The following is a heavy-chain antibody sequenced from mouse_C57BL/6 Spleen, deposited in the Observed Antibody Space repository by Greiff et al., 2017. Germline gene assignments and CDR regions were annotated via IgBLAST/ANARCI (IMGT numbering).Heavy chain of an antibody. D-gene: IGHD1-1*01. CDR2: INPSNGGT. CDR1: GYTFTSYW. J-gene: IGHJ4*01. V-gene: IGHV1-53*01. Sequence: QVQLKQPGTELVKPGASVKLSCKASGYTFTSYWMPWVKQRPGQGLEWIGNINPSNGGTNYNEKFKSKATLTVDKSSSTAYMQLSSLTSEYSAVYYCARTTVVAEYAMDYWGQGTSVTVSS. CDR3: ARTTVVAEYAMDY.